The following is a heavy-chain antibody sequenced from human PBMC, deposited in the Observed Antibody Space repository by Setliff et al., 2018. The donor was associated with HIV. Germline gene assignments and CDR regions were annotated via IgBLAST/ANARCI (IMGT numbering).Heavy chain of an antibody. D-gene: IGHD6-13*01. CDR3: ARVGHSSSYHYYGMDV. Sequence: GASVKVSCKASGDTFSSYAISWVRQAPGQGLEWMGGIIPIFGTANYAQKFQGRVTITTDESRSTAYMELSSLSSEDTAVFYCARVGHSSSYHYYGMDVWGQGTTVTVSS. CDR2: IIPIFGTA. J-gene: IGHJ6*02. CDR1: GDTFSSYA. V-gene: IGHV1-69*05.